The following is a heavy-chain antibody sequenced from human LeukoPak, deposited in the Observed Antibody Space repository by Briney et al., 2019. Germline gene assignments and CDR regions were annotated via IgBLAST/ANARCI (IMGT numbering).Heavy chain of an antibody. CDR1: GFIFSDAW. V-gene: IGHV3-15*01. CDR3: PTYGAGRKFDY. D-gene: IGHD3-10*01. J-gene: IGHJ4*02. CDR2: IKTTSDGGTP. Sequence: GGSLRLSCVASGFIFSDAWMTWGRQAPGKGLEWVGRIKTTSDGGTPDYAAPVKGRFTMSRADSTNTLYLQMNSLKSEDTAVYYCPTYGAGRKFDYWGQGTLVTVSS.